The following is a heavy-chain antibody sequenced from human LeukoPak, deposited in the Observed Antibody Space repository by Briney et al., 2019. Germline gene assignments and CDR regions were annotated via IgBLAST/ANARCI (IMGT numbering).Heavy chain of an antibody. CDR1: GGSISSFY. V-gene: IGHV4-59*01. Sequence: SETLSLTCTVSGGSISSFYWSWIRQPPGKGLEWIGYIYYSGSTNYNPSLKSRVTISVDTSKNQFSLKLSSVTAADTAVYYCARDRSITIFGVVHDAFDIWGQGTMVTVSS. CDR3: ARDRSITIFGVVHDAFDI. J-gene: IGHJ3*02. CDR2: IYYSGST. D-gene: IGHD3-3*01.